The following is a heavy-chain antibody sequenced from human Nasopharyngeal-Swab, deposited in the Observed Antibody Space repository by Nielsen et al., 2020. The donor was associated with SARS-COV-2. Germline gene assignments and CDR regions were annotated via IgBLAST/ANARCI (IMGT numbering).Heavy chain of an antibody. V-gene: IGHV3-21*04. CDR2: ISSSSYI. J-gene: IGHJ4*02. CDR3: AKAVTYYDFWSGPDV. CDR1: GFTFSSYS. D-gene: IGHD3-3*01. Sequence: GESLKISCAASGFTFSSYSMNWVRQAPGKGLEWVSSISSSSYIYYADSVKGRFTISRDNAKNSLYLQMNSLRAEDTALYYCAKAVTYYDFWSGPDVWGQGTLVTVSS.